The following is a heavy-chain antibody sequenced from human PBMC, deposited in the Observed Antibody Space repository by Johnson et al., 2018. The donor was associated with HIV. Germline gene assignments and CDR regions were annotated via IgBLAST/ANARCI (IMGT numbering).Heavy chain of an antibody. CDR3: AKDAYTYGPDAFDI. CDR2: IRYDGSNN. D-gene: IGHD5-18*01. Sequence: QVQLVESGGGVVQPGGSLRLSCAASGFTLSNYGMPWVRQAPGKGLEWVTFIRYDGSNNYYADSVKGRFNISRDDSKNTLYLQMNSLRAEDTAIYYCAKDAYTYGPDAFDIWGQGTMVSVSS. V-gene: IGHV3-30*02. CDR1: GFTLSNYG. J-gene: IGHJ3*02.